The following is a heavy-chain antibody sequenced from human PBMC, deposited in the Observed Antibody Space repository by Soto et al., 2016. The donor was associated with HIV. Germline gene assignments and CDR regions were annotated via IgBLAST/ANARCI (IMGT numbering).Heavy chain of an antibody. CDR1: GYTFTDYF. Sequence: QVQLVQSGAEVQKPGASVKVSCKASGYTFTDYFMHWVRQAPGQGLEWMGWINPNSGDTNYAQKFQGRVTMTRDTSITTAYMELSRLRSDDTAVFYCARDPGEVTRDGFDIWGQGTMVSVSS. J-gene: IGHJ3*02. V-gene: IGHV1-2*02. D-gene: IGHD3-16*01. CDR3: ARDPGEVTRDGFDI. CDR2: INPNSGDT.